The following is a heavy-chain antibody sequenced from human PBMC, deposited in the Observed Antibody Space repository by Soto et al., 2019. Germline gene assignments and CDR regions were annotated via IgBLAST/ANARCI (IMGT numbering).Heavy chain of an antibody. V-gene: IGHV6-1*01. CDR3: AREPVVAALGYYYYYGMDV. J-gene: IGHJ6*02. Sequence: SQTLSLTCAISGDSVSSNSAAWNWIRQSPSRGLEWLGRTYYRSKWYNDYAVSVKSRITINPDTSKNQFSLQLNSVTPEDTAVYYCAREPVVAALGYYYYYGMDVWGQGTTVTVSS. CDR2: TYYRSKWYN. CDR1: GDSVSSNSAA. D-gene: IGHD2-15*01.